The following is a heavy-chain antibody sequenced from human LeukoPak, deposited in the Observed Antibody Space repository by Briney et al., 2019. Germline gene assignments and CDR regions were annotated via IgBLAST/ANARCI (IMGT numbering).Heavy chain of an antibody. CDR3: AKDDLYSSSEPLFDY. D-gene: IGHD6-6*01. Sequence: PGGSLRLSCAASGFTFSSYSMNWVRQAPGKGLEWVSYISSSSSTIYYADSVKGRFTISRDNAKNSLYLQMNSLRAEDTAVYYCAKDDLYSSSEPLFDYWGQGTLVTVSS. CDR1: GFTFSSYS. V-gene: IGHV3-48*04. CDR2: ISSSSSTI. J-gene: IGHJ4*02.